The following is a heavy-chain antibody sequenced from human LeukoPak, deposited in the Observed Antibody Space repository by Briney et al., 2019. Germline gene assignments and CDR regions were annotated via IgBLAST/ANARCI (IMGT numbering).Heavy chain of an antibody. Sequence: PGGSLRLSCAASGFTFNKAWMSWVRLAPGKELEWVSYISSGGGATYYAGSVKGRFTISRVNAKNSLYLQMNSLRAEDTAVYYCAREAIFDAFDIWGQGTVVTVSS. J-gene: IGHJ3*02. D-gene: IGHD2-21*01. CDR3: AREAIFDAFDI. CDR2: ISSGGGAT. V-gene: IGHV3-11*04. CDR1: GFTFNKAW.